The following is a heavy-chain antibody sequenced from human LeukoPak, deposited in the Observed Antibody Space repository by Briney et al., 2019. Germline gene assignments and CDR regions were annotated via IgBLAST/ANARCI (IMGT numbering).Heavy chain of an antibody. CDR3: ATQHLSAWFDP. CDR1: GDSFSSNSAA. V-gene: IGHV6-1*01. CDR2: TYYRSKWYN. D-gene: IGHD6-13*01. Sequence: SQTLSLTCAISGDSFSSNSAAWNWLRQSPSRGLEWLGRTYYRSKWYNDYAVSVKSRITINPDTSKNQFSLQLNSVTPEDTAVYYCATQHLSAWFDPWGQGTLVTVSS. J-gene: IGHJ5*02.